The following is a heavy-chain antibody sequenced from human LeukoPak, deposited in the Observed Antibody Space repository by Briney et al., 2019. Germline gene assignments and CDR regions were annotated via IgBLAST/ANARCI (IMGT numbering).Heavy chain of an antibody. CDR1: GYTFTGYY. CDR2: INPNSGGT. Sequence: ASVKVSCKASGYTFTGYYMHWVRQAPGQGLEWMGWINPNSGGTNYAQKFQGRVTMTRDTSISTAYMELSRLRSDDTAVYYCAREPRYLESEYYYYMDVWGKGTTVTISS. CDR3: AREPRYLESEYYYYMDV. D-gene: IGHD3-16*02. V-gene: IGHV1-2*02. J-gene: IGHJ6*03.